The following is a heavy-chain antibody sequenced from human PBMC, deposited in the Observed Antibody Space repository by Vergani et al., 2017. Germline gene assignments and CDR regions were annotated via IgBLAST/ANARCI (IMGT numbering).Heavy chain of an antibody. V-gene: IGHV1-2*02. CDR3: VRARRTCTYDHCPRYYYDL. CDR2: INPNSGGT. CDR1: GYTFTGYY. Sequence: QVQLVQSGAEVKKPGASVKVSCKASGYTFTGYYMHWVRQAPGQGLEWMGWINPNSGGTGYAQNLQGRLTITRDTSVNTAYMELSSLTSEDMAVYYCVRARRTCTYDHCPRYYYDLWGQGTLVTVSS. D-gene: IGHD2-8*01. J-gene: IGHJ4*02.